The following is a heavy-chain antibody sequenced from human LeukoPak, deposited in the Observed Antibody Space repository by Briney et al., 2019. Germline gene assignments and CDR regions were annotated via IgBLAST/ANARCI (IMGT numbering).Heavy chain of an antibody. CDR1: GGTFSSYA. CDR2: IIPIFGTA. Sequence: SVKVSCKAYGGTFSSYAISWVRQAPGQGLGWMGGIIPIFGTANYAQKFQGRVTITADESTSTAYMELSSLRSEDTAVYYCARVTLYDFWSGYYNWFDPWGQGTLVTVSS. J-gene: IGHJ5*02. D-gene: IGHD3-3*01. CDR3: ARVTLYDFWSGYYNWFDP. V-gene: IGHV1-69*19.